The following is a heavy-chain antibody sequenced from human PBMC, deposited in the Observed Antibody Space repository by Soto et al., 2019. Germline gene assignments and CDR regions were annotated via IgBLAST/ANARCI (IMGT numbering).Heavy chain of an antibody. Sequence: EVQLLESGGGLVQPGGSLRLSCAASGFSFSSYAMSWLRQAPGKGLEWVSSISGSGGYTYYADSVKGRFTISRDNPKNTLYLQMNSLRAEDTAVYYCAKATPARFDYWGQGTLVSVSS. CDR1: GFSFSSYA. J-gene: IGHJ4*02. CDR2: ISGSGGYT. V-gene: IGHV3-23*01. CDR3: AKATPARFDY.